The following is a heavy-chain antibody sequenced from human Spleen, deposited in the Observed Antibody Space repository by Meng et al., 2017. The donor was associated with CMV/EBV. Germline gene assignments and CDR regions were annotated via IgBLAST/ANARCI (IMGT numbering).Heavy chain of an antibody. CDR2: ISSSSSYX. Sequence: GGSLRLSXXASGFTFSSYSMNWVRQAPGKGLXXVSSISSSSSYXXYAASXKGRXXXSRDNSKNTLYLXXNSRXXEDTAVYFCAKSPGSGWYNHDYWGQGTLVTVSS. CDR1: GFTFSSYS. D-gene: IGHD6-19*01. J-gene: IGHJ4*02. CDR3: AKSPGSGWYNHDY. V-gene: IGHV3-21*01.